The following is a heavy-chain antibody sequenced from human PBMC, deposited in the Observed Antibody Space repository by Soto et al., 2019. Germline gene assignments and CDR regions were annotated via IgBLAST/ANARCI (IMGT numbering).Heavy chain of an antibody. CDR2: ISGSGGST. CDR1: GFTFSSYA. J-gene: IGHJ4*02. Sequence: GSLRLSCAASGFTFSSYAMSWVRQAPGKGLEWVSAISGSGGSTYYADSVKGRFTISRDNSKNTLYLQMNSLRAEDTAVYYCAKVVVAATVPTPDPHFDYWGQGTLVTVSS. V-gene: IGHV3-23*01. D-gene: IGHD2-15*01. CDR3: AKVVVAATVPTPDPHFDY.